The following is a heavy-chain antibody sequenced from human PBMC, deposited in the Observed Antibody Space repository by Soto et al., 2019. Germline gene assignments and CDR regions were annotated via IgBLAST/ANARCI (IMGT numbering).Heavy chain of an antibody. CDR1: GGSLSGFY. CDR3: ARDFGGSGWYYFDY. D-gene: IGHD6-19*01. V-gene: IGHV4-34*01. J-gene: IGHJ4*02. CDR2: INHSGRT. Sequence: SETLSLTCAVYGGSLSGFYRSWIRQSPGKGLEWIGEINHSGRTYYNPSLKSRVTISVDMSKNQFSLKLSSVTAADTAVYYCARDFGGSGWYYFDYWGQGTLVTVSS.